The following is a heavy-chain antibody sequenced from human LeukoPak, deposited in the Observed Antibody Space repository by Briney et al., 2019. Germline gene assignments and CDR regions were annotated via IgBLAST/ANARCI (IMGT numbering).Heavy chain of an antibody. V-gene: IGHV1-46*01. J-gene: IGHJ4*02. CDR2: INPSGGST. CDR3: VRGNPGVIDY. Sequence: ASVKVSCKASGYTFTSYYMHWVRQAPGQGLEWMGMINPSGGSTSYAQKFQGRVTMTRDTSTGTVYMELSSLRSEDTAVYYCVRGNPGVIDYWGQGTLVTVSS. D-gene: IGHD3-10*01. CDR1: GYTFTSYY.